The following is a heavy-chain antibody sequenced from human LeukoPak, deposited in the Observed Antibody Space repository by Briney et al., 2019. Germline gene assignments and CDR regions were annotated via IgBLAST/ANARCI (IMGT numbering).Heavy chain of an antibody. D-gene: IGHD2-21*02. CDR2: IYYTGNT. Sequence: PSETLSLTCAVSVGSITTDYWTWIRHPPGQGLWWSGYIYYTGNTKYNPSLESRVTMSIYTSKNEFSLKIYSVNAADTAVYFCASGSVVTALDKWGQGTLVTVSS. CDR3: ASGSVVTALDK. CDR1: VGSITTDY. V-gene: IGHV4-59*01. J-gene: IGHJ4*02.